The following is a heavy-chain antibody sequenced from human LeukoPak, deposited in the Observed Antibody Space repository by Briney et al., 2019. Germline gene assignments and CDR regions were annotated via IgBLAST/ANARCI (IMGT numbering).Heavy chain of an antibody. V-gene: IGHV3-7*03. CDR3: ASQKYYYGSGSYYYFDY. J-gene: IGHJ4*02. D-gene: IGHD3-10*01. CDR2: IKQDGSEK. Sequence: GGSLRLSCAASGFTFSSHWMSWVRQAPGKGLEWVANIKQDGSEKYYVDSVKGRITISRDNAKNSLYLQMNSLRAEDTAVYYCASQKYYYGSGSYYYFDYWGQGTLVTVSS. CDR1: GFTFSSHW.